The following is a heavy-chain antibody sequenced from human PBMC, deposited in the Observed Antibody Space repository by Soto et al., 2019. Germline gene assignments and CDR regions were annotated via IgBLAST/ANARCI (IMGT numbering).Heavy chain of an antibody. J-gene: IGHJ4*02. CDR3: VQTTGWPGFDF. D-gene: IGHD6-19*01. CDR1: GFTVSSKY. CDR2: IYGVGTT. V-gene: IGHV3-53*01. Sequence: EVQLVESGGGLIRPGGSLRLSCAASGFTVSSKYMTWVRQAPGKGLEWVSVIYGVGTTYYADSVKGRFTISRDNSKNTLYLQMNSLRAEDTAVYYCVQTTGWPGFDFWGQGTLVTVSS.